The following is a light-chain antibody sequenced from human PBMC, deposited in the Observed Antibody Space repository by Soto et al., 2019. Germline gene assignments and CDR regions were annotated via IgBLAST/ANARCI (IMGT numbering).Light chain of an antibody. CDR1: SSNIGGNT. J-gene: IGLJ1*01. CDR3: ATWDESLNSRV. CDR2: TDN. Sequence: QYVLTHSPSASWTPGHRVTISCSGSSSNIGGNTVNWYQHLPGTAPKVLIYTDNQRPSGVPDRFSGSKSGTSASLGISGLQSEDDAEYYCATWDESLNSRVFGTGTKVTVL. V-gene: IGLV1-44*01.